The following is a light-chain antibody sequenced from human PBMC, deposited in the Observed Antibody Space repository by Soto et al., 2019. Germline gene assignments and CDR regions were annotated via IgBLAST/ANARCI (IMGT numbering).Light chain of an antibody. CDR2: GAS. CDR1: QSVSRY. CDR3: QQYKSYPWT. V-gene: IGKV3-20*01. J-gene: IGKJ1*01. Sequence: IVLTQSPGTLSLSPGERTTLSCRASQSVSRYLAWYQQKPGQGPRLLIYGASSRATGTPDRFSGSGSGTDFTLTINRLEPEDFATYYCQQYKSYPWTFGQGTKVDIK.